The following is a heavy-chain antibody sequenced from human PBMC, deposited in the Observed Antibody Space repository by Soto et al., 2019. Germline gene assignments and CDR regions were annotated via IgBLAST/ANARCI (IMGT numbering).Heavy chain of an antibody. J-gene: IGHJ5*02. CDR3: ARDPKMFAGELGWFDP. D-gene: IGHD3-10*02. V-gene: IGHV1-69*13. Sequence: SVKVSCKASGGTFSSYAISCVRQAPGQGLEWMGGIIPIFGTANYAQKFQGRVTITADESTSTAYMELSSLRSEDTAVYYCARDPKMFAGELGWFDPWGQGTLVTVSS. CDR2: IIPIFGTA. CDR1: GGTFSSYA.